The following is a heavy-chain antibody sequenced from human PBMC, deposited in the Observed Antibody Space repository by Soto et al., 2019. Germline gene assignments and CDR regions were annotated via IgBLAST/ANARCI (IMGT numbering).Heavy chain of an antibody. V-gene: IGHV4-59*01. J-gene: IGHJ5*02. CDR1: GGSISSYY. Sequence: PSETLSLTCTVSGGSISSYYWSWIRQPPGKGLEWIGYIYYSGSTNYNPSLKSRVTISVDTSKNQFSLKLSSVTAADTAVYYCARDSPLYCSSTSCYHWFDPWGQGTLVTVSS. CDR2: IYYSGST. CDR3: ARDSPLYCSSTSCYHWFDP. D-gene: IGHD2-2*01.